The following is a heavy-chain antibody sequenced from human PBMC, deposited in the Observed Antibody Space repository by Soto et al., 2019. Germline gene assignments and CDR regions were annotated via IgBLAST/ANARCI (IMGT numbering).Heavy chain of an antibody. V-gene: IGHV4-30-4*01. CDR3: ARVPSPFDFYYAMDV. CDR2: IFSSGTT. D-gene: IGHD3-16*01. CDR1: GDSIGSGNKY. Sequence: QVQLRESGPGLVMPSQTLSLTCTVSGDSIGSGNKYWSWIRQAPGKGLEWIGYIFSSGTTYYNPSLKGRLTISLDTSQKQFSLKLNSVKAADAAGYFCARVPSPFDFYYAMDVWGQGTPVNVSS. J-gene: IGHJ6*02.